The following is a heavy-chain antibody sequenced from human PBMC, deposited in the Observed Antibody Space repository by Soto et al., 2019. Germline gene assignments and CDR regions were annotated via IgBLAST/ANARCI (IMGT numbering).Heavy chain of an antibody. CDR1: GFTFSSYA. Sequence: GGSLRLSCAASGFTFSSYAMSWVRQAPGKGLEWVSAISGSGGSTYYADSVKGRFTISRDNSKNTLYLQMNSLRAEDTAVYYCAKDGLVIDIVVVPAAISLFDYWGQGTLVTVSS. CDR3: AKDGLVIDIVVVPAAISLFDY. J-gene: IGHJ4*02. CDR2: ISGSGGST. V-gene: IGHV3-23*01. D-gene: IGHD2-2*01.